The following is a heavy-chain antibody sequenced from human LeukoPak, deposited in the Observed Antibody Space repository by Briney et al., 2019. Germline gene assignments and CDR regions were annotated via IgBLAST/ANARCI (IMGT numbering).Heavy chain of an antibody. J-gene: IGHJ4*02. Sequence: GGSLRLSCAASGFTFSSYWMSWVRQAPGKGLEWVANIKQDGSEKYYVDSVKGRFTISRDNSKNTLYLQMNSLRAEDTAVYYCARDRYYLDSSGYSGFYYWGQGTLVTVSS. D-gene: IGHD3-22*01. CDR1: GFTFSSYW. CDR3: ARDRYYLDSSGYSGFYY. CDR2: IKQDGSEK. V-gene: IGHV3-7*01.